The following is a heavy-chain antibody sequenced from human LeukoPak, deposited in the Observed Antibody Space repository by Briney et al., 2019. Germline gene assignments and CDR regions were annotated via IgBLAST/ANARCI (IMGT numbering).Heavy chain of an antibody. D-gene: IGHD6-19*01. CDR2: IYTSGST. Sequence: PSETLSLTCTVSGGSISSGGYYWSWIRQPAGKGLEWIGHIYTSGSTNYNPSLKSRVTMSVDTSKNQFSLKLSSVTAADTAVYYCARDRVIAVDGYYFDYWGQGTLVTVSS. J-gene: IGHJ4*02. CDR1: GGSISSGGYY. CDR3: ARDRVIAVDGYYFDY. V-gene: IGHV4-61*09.